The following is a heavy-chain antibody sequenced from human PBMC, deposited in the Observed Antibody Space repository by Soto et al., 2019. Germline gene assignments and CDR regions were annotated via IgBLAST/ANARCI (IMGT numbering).Heavy chain of an antibody. CDR1: GFTFRNFW. CDR2: IKQDGSET. V-gene: IGHV3-7*01. J-gene: IGHJ4*02. Sequence: GGSLRLSCAGSGFTFRNFWMGWVRQAPGKRLEWVANIKQDGSETSYADSVRGRFTVFRDNARSSLYLQMNRLGADDTAVYYCARENYFDYWGQGTLVTVSS. CDR3: ARENYFDY.